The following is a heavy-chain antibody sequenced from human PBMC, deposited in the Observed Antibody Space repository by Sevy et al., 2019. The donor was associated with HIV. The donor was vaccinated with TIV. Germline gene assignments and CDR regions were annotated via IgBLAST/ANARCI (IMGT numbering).Heavy chain of an antibody. CDR2: IYYSGST. CDR1: GGSISSSSYY. V-gene: IGHV4-39*01. CDR3: ARSYYDFWSGYYGGLAMGFDY. J-gene: IGHJ4*02. D-gene: IGHD3-3*01. Sequence: SQTLSLTCTVSGGSISSSSYYWGWIRQPPGKGLEWIGSIYYSGSTYYNPSLKSRVTISVDTSKNQFSLKLSSVTAADTAVYYCARSYYDFWSGYYGGLAMGFDYWGQGTLVTVSS.